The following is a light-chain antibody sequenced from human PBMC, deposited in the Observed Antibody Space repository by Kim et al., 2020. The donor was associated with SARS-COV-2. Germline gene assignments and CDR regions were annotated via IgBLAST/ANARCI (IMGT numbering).Light chain of an antibody. V-gene: IGLV2-14*04. CDR3: SSYTSSSTVV. Sequence: HAITVSCTGTSSDVGGYNYVPWYQQHPGKAPKLMIYDVSKRPSGVSNRFSGSKSGNTASLTISGLQAEDEADYYCSSYTSSSTVVFGGGTKVTVL. CDR1: SSDVGGYNY. J-gene: IGLJ2*01. CDR2: DVS.